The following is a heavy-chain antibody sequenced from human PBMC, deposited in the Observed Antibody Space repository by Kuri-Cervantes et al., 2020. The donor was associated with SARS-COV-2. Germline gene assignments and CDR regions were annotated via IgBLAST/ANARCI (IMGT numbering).Heavy chain of an antibody. D-gene: IGHD5-18*01. CDR1: GDSVSSRY. CDR3: ARGQDSYGYSWFDP. J-gene: IGHJ5*02. Sequence: SETLSLTCTVSGDSVSSRYWSWIRQPPGKGLEYIAYIYNSGSTNYNPSFKSRATISVDTSKNQFSLRLNSVTAADTAVYYCARGQDSYGYSWFDPWGQGTLVTVSS. V-gene: IGHV4-59*02. CDR2: IYNSGST.